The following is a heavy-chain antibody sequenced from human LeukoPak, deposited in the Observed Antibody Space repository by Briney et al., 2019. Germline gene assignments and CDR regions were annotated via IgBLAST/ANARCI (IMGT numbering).Heavy chain of an antibody. CDR3: ARAMIRGVISAFDI. V-gene: IGHV3-11*03. CDR1: RFTFSDYY. J-gene: IGHJ3*02. D-gene: IGHD3-10*01. Sequence: KPGGSVRLSCAASRFTFSDYYMSWIRQSPGKGLEWISYISGSTSYTNYADSVKGLFTISRDNAKNSLYLQMNSLRAEDTAVYYCARAMIRGVISAFDIWGRGTMVPVSS. CDR2: ISGSTSYT.